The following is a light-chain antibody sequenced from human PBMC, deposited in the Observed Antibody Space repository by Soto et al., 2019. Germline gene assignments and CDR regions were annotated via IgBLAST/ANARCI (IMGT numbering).Light chain of an antibody. Sequence: EIVMTQSPATLSVSPGERASLSCRASQSVSSNLAWYQQKPGQTPRLLIYATSTRATGIPARFSGSGSGTEFTLTISSLQSADFAVYYCQHYYDWPLTFVGGTKVEIK. J-gene: IGKJ4*01. CDR3: QHYYDWPLT. CDR1: QSVSSN. CDR2: ATS. V-gene: IGKV3-15*01.